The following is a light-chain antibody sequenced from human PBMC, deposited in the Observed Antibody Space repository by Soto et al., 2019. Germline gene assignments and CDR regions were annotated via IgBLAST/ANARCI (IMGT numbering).Light chain of an antibody. CDR2: RVS. Sequence: DIVRIQHQNSLPVNPGEPASISCRSSQSLLHSNGDTYLHWYVQRTGQSPQLLIYRVSNHLSGVPDRFSGSGSGSDFTLRISWFEAEDVGAYYCMQYDGYSPQTVGQGTKVDIK. CDR3: MQYDGYSPQT. J-gene: IGKJ1*01. CDR1: QSLLHSNGDTY. V-gene: IGKV2-28*01.